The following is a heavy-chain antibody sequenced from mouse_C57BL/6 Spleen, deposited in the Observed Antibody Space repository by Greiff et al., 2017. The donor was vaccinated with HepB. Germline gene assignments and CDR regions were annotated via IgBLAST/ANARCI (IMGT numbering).Heavy chain of an antibody. CDR1: GYTFTSYW. J-gene: IGHJ2*01. Sequence: QVQLKQPGAELVKPGASVKLSCKASGYTFTSYWMQWVKQRPGQGLEWIGEIDPSDSYTNYNQKFKGKATLTVDTSSSTAYMQLSSLTSEDSAVYYCARRFSSSPLDYWGQGTTLTVSS. CDR3: ARRFSSSPLDY. CDR2: IDPSDSYT. D-gene: IGHD1-1*01. V-gene: IGHV1-50*01.